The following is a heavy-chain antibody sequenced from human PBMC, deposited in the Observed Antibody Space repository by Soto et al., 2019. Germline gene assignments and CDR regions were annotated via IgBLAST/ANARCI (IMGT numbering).Heavy chain of an antibody. D-gene: IGHD3-3*01. CDR3: ARFGADFWSGYSNFDY. V-gene: IGHV4-31*03. J-gene: IGHJ4*02. CDR1: GGSISSGGYY. CDR2: IYYSGST. Sequence: SETLSLTCTVSGGSISSGGYYWSWIRQHPGKGLEWIGYIYYSGSTYYNPSLKSRVTISVDTSKNQFSLKLSSATAADTAVYYCARFGADFWSGYSNFDYWGQGTLVTVSS.